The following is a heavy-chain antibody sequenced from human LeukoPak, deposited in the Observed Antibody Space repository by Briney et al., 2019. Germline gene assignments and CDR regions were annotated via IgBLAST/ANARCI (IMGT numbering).Heavy chain of an antibody. J-gene: IGHJ2*01. V-gene: IGHV4-31*03. D-gene: IGHD6-13*01. CDR3: AREAAAGTSDWFGWYFDL. Sequence: SETLSLTCTVSGGSISSSSYYWGWIRQHPGKGLEWIGYIYYSGSTYYNPSLKSRVTISVDTSKNQFSLKLSSVTAADTAVYYCAREAAAGTSDWFGWYFDLWGRGTLVTVSS. CDR1: GGSISSSSYY. CDR2: IYYSGST.